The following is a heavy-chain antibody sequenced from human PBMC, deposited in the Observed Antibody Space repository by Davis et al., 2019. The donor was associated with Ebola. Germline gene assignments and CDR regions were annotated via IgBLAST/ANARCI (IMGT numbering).Heavy chain of an antibody. CDR2: IIPILGIA. D-gene: IGHD5-12*01. Sequence: SVKVSCKASGGTFSSYAISWVRQAPGQGLEWMGRIIPILGIANYAQKFQGRVTITADKSTSTAYMELSSLRSEDTAVYYCAREATAYSGYDYWGQGTLVTVSS. J-gene: IGHJ4*02. V-gene: IGHV1-69*04. CDR1: GGTFSSYA. CDR3: AREATAYSGYDY.